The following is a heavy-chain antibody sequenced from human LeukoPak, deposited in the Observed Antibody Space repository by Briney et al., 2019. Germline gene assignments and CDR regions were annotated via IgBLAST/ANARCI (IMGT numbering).Heavy chain of an antibody. V-gene: IGHV5-51*01. D-gene: IGHD2-2*01. CDR1: GYSFTSYW. CDR3: ARGEGSTSPYYYYMDV. Sequence: GESLKISCKGSGYSFTSYWIGWVRQMPGKGLEWMGIIYPGDSGTRYSPSFQGQVTISADKSLSTAYLQWSSLKASDTAMYYCARGEGSTSPYYYYMDVWGKGTTVTVSS. CDR2: IYPGDSGT. J-gene: IGHJ6*03.